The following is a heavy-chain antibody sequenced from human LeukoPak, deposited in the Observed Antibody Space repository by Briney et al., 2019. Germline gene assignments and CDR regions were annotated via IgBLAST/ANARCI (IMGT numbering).Heavy chain of an antibody. Sequence: SETLSLTCAVYGGSFSDYNWNWIRQPPGRGLEWIGEINHSGSTNYNPSLKSRVTISIDTSKNQFSLKLTSVTAADTAVYYCARGLGIAVNYWGQGTLVTVSS. CDR1: GGSFSDYN. D-gene: IGHD6-19*01. J-gene: IGHJ4*02. CDR3: ARGLGIAVNY. CDR2: INHSGST. V-gene: IGHV4-34*01.